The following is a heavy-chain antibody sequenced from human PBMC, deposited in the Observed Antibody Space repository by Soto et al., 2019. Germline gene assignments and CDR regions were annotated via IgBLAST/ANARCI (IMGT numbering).Heavy chain of an antibody. V-gene: IGHV1-2*02. D-gene: IGHD2-15*01. CDR1: GYTFTGYY. CDR2: INPNSGGT. CDR3: AREGVNCSGGSCYYYVYGMDV. Sequence: ASVKVSCKASGYTFTGYYMHWVRQAPGQGLEWMGWINPNSGGTNYAQKFQGRVTMTSDTSISTAYMELSRLRSDDTAVYYCAREGVNCSGGSCYYYVYGMDVWGQGTTVTVSS. J-gene: IGHJ6*02.